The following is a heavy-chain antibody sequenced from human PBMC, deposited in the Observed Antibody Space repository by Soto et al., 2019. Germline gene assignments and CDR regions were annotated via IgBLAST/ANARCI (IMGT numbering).Heavy chain of an antibody. J-gene: IGHJ2*01. V-gene: IGHV4-31*02. Sequence: QHQGKGLEWIGYIYYSGSTYYNPSLKSRVTISVDTSKNQFSLKLSSVTAADTAVYYCFFFQAEDGIRDTVPVAAFLLNRSSDL. D-gene: IGHD2-15*01. CDR3: FFFQAEDGIRDTVPVAAFLLNRSSDL. CDR2: IYYSGST.